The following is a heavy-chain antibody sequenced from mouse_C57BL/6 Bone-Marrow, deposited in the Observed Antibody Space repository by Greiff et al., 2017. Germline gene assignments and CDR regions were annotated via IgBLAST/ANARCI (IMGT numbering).Heavy chain of an antibody. J-gene: IGHJ2*01. V-gene: IGHV1-80*01. CDR1: GYAFSSYW. Sequence: VKLVESGAELVKPGASVKLSCKASGYAFSSYWMNWVKQRPGKGLEWIGQIYPGDGDTNYNGKFKGKATLTADKSSSTAYMQLSSLTSEDSAVYFCARYSSYDFDYWGQGTTLTVSS. D-gene: IGHD1-1*01. CDR2: IYPGDGDT. CDR3: ARYSSYDFDY.